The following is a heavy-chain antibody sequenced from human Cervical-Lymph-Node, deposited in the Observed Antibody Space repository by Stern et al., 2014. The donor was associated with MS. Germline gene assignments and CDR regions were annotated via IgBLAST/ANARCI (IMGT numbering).Heavy chain of an antibody. V-gene: IGHV1-46*01. CDR3: ARDKGGATGGHEAFDF. D-gene: IGHD1-26*01. J-gene: IGHJ3*01. Sequence: QVQLVQSGVEVQKPGASVKVSCIASGYRFTNYYIHWVRQAPGQGLEWLGIIYPGDGSARYTQKIQGRVTVTRDTSTSTVYMELTGLRSDDTALYYCARDKGGATGGHEAFDFWGQGTMVTVSS. CDR1: GYRFTNYY. CDR2: IYPGDGSA.